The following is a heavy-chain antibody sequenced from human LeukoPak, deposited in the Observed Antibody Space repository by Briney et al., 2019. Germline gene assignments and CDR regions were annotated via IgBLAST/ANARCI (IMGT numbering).Heavy chain of an antibody. CDR1: GGSFSGYY. J-gene: IGHJ3*02. D-gene: IGHD3-3*01. V-gene: IGHV4-34*01. CDR3: ARGGSLEWLFQNDAFDI. CDR2: INHSGST. Sequence: SETLSLTCAVYGGSFSGYYWSWIRQPPGKGLEWIGEINHSGSTNYNPSLKSRVTISVDTSKNQFSLKLSSVTAADTAVYYCARGGSLEWLFQNDAFDIWGQGTMVTVSS.